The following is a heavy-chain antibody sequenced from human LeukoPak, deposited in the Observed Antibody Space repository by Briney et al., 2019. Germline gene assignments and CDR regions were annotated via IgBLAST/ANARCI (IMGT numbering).Heavy chain of an antibody. V-gene: IGHV4-39*07. CDR2: ISYSGSP. D-gene: IGHD5-18*01. J-gene: IGHJ4*02. CDR1: GGSISSSSYY. Sequence: SETLSLTCTVSGGSISSSSYYWGWVRQPPGKGLEWIGSISYSGSPYYNPSLKSRVTISVDTSKNQFSLKLSSVTAADTAVYYCARDSRYSHFDYWGQGTLVTVSS. CDR3: ARDSRYSHFDY.